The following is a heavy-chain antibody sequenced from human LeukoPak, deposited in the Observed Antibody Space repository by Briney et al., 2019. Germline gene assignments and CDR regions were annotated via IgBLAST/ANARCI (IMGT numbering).Heavy chain of an antibody. CDR3: ARGPRTGTAFYYYGMDV. CDR2: ISYDGRNK. D-gene: IGHD1-7*01. V-gene: IGHV3-30*04. J-gene: IGHJ6*02. CDR1: GFTFSSYA. Sequence: GGSLRLSCAASGFTFSSYAMHWVRQAPGKGPEWVAIISYDGRNKYYADSVKGRFTISRDDSKNTLYAQMNSLRAEDTAVYYCARGPRTGTAFYYYGMDVWGQGTTVTVSS.